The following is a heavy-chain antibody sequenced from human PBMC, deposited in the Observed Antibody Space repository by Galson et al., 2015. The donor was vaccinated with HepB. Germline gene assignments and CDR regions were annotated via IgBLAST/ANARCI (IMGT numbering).Heavy chain of an antibody. CDR1: GFTFSSYA. Sequence: SLRLSCAASGFTFSSYAMSWVRQAPGKGLEWVSTISGSGGSTYYADSVKGRFTISRDNSKNTLYLQMNSLRAEDTAVYYCAKCRSDGVNYAKVDYWGQGTLVTVSS. CDR3: AKCRSDGVNYAKVDY. V-gene: IGHV3-23*01. CDR2: ISGSGGST. D-gene: IGHD2-2*01. J-gene: IGHJ4*02.